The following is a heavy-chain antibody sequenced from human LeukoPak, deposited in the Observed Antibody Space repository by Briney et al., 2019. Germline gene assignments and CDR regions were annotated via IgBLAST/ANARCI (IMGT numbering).Heavy chain of an antibody. V-gene: IGHV3-23*01. D-gene: IGHD6-13*01. Sequence: GRSLRLSCAASGFTFSSYGMHWVRQAHGKGLEWVSGISGSGDSTNYADSVKGRFTISRDNSKNTLYLQMNSLRAEDTAVYYCAKGASPGIAAAGAGFLFDYWGQGTLVTVSS. CDR3: AKGASPGIAAAGAGFLFDY. J-gene: IGHJ4*02. CDR1: GFTFSSYG. CDR2: ISGSGDST.